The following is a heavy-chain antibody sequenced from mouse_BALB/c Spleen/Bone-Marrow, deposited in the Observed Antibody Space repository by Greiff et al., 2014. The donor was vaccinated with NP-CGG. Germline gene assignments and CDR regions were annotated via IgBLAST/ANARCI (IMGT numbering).Heavy chain of an antibody. J-gene: IGHJ4*01. V-gene: IGHV5-6*01. CDR3: ARQYGNLGVMDY. Sequence: VQLKESGGDLVKPGGSLKLSCAASGFTFSSYGMSWVRQTPDKRLEWVATVSSGGSYTYYPDSVKRRFTISRDNAKNTLYLQMSSLKSEDTAMYYCARQYGNLGVMDYWGQGTSVTVSS. CDR1: GFTFSSYG. CDR2: VSSGGSYT. D-gene: IGHD2-1*01.